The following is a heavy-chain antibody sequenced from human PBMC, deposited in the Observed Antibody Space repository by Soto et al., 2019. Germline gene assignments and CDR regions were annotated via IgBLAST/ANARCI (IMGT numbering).Heavy chain of an antibody. CDR3: ARQIYDSGTGPNFQYYFDS. CDR2: IDPSDSQT. V-gene: IGHV5-10-1*01. J-gene: IGHJ4*02. Sequence: GESLKISCKGSGYSFAGYWITWVRQKPGKGLEWMGRIDPSDSQTYYSPSFRGHVTISVTKSITTVFLQWSSLRASDTAMYYCARQIYDSGTGPNFQYYFDSWGQGTPVTVPQ. CDR1: GYSFAGYW. D-gene: IGHD6-13*01.